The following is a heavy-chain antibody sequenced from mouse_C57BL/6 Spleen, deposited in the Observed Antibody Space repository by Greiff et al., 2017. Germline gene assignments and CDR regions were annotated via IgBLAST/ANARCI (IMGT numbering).Heavy chain of an antibody. D-gene: IGHD2-5*01. Sequence: VQLQQPGAELVMPGASVKLSCKASGYTFTSYWMHWVKQRPGQGLEWIGEIDPSVSYTNYNQKFKGKSTLTVDKSSSTAYMQLSSLTSEDSAVYYCARRSNYEGYFDDWGQGTTLTVSS. CDR2: IDPSVSYT. J-gene: IGHJ2*01. CDR1: GYTFTSYW. CDR3: ARRSNYEGYFDD. V-gene: IGHV1-69*01.